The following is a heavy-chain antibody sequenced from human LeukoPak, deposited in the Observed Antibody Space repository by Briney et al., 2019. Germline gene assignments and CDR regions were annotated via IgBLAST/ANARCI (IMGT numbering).Heavy chain of an antibody. CDR2: ISAYNGNT. J-gene: IGHJ5*02. D-gene: IGHD3-10*01. CDR3: ARDYGSGSYVWFDP. CDR1: GYTFTGYY. Sequence: GASVKVSFKASGYTFTGYYMHWVRQAPGQGLEWMGWISAYNGNTNYAQKFQGRVTMTRDTSISTAYMGLSRLRSDDTAVYYCARDYGSGSYVWFDPWGQGTLVTVSS. V-gene: IGHV1-2*02.